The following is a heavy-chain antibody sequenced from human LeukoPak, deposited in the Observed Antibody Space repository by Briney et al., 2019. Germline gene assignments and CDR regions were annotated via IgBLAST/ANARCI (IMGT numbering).Heavy chain of an antibody. V-gene: IGHV4-39*01. CDR2: INHSGST. Sequence: SETLSLTCTVSGGSISTSNYYWGWIRQPPGKGLEWIGEINHSGSTNYNPSLKSRVTISVDTSKNQFSLKLSSVTAADTAVYYCARHKTYYYGSGSRSGGWFDPWGQGTLVTVSS. D-gene: IGHD3-10*01. CDR3: ARHKTYYYGSGSRSGGWFDP. CDR1: GGSISTSNYY. J-gene: IGHJ5*02.